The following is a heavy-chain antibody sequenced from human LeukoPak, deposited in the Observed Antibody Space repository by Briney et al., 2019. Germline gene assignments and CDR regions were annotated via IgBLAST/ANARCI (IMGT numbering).Heavy chain of an antibody. V-gene: IGHV3-21*01. D-gene: IGHD3-10*02. CDR1: GFTFSSYW. CDR3: AELGITMIGGV. CDR2: ISTSSSYI. Sequence: GGSLRLSCAASGFTFSSYWMNWVRQAPGKGLEWVSSISTSSSYIYYADSVKGRFTISRDNAKNSLYLQMNSLRAEDTAVYYCAELGITMIGGVWGKGTTVTISS. J-gene: IGHJ6*04.